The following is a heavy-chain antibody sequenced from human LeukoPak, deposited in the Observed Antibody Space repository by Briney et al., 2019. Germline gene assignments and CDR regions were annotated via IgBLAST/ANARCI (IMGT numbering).Heavy chain of an antibody. CDR3: ARVGYYYDSSGYYTFDY. D-gene: IGHD3-22*01. CDR2: IYYSGST. V-gene: IGHV4-59*01. CDR1: GGSISSYY. J-gene: IGHJ4*02. Sequence: SETLSLTCTVSGGSISSYYWSWIRQPPGKGLEWIGYIYYSGSTNYNPSLKSRVTISVDTSKNQFSLKLSSVTAADTAVYYCARVGYYYDSSGYYTFDYWGQGTLVTVSS.